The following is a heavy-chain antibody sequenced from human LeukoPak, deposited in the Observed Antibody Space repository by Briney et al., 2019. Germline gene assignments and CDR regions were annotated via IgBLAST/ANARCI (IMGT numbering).Heavy chain of an antibody. CDR2: INPNSGGT. CDR1: GYTFTGYY. V-gene: IGHV1-2*02. CDR3: ARETPSGYSYGVYGMDV. D-gene: IGHD5-18*01. J-gene: IGHJ6*02. Sequence: ASVKVSCKASGYTFTGYYMHWARQAPGQGLEWMGWINPNSGGTNYAQKFQGRVTMTRDTSISTAYMELSRLRSDDTAVYYCARETPSGYSYGVYGMDVWGQGTTVTVSS.